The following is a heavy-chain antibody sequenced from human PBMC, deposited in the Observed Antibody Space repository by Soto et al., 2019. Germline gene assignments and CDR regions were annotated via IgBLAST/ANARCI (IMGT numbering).Heavy chain of an antibody. Sequence: SETLSLTCTVSGASISSYYWSWIRQPPGKGLEWIGYIYYTGSTYYNPSLKSRVTIPVDTSKNQFSLKLSSVTAADTAVYYCAGASPLSPIDSWRQRTLVTVSS. CDR2: IYYTGST. J-gene: IGHJ4*02. CDR3: AGASPLSPIDS. V-gene: IGHV4-59*01. CDR1: GASISSYY.